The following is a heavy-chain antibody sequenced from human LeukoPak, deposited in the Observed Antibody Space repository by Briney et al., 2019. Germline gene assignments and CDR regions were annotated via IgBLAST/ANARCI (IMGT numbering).Heavy chain of an antibody. D-gene: IGHD6-19*01. CDR3: ARGGEQWLAYFDY. CDR2: INHSGST. J-gene: IGHJ4*02. CDR1: GGSFSGYY. Sequence: SETLSLTCAVYGGSFSGYYWSWIRQPPGKGLEWIGEINHSGSTNYNPSPKSRVTISVDTSKNQFSLKLSSVTAADTAVYYCARGGEQWLAYFDYWGQGTLVTVSS. V-gene: IGHV4-34*01.